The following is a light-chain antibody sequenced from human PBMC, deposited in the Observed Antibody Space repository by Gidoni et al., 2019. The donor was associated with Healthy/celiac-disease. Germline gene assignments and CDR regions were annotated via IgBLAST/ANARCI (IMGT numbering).Light chain of an antibody. J-gene: IGKJ3*01. CDR3: QQSYSTPRIFT. CDR1: QSISSY. V-gene: IGKV1-39*01. CDR2: AAS. Sequence: DSQMTQSPSSLSASVGDRVTITCRASQSISSYLNWYQQKPGKAPKLLIYAASSLQSGVPSRFSGSGSRTYFTLTISSLQPEDFATYYCQQSYSTPRIFTFGPGTKVDIK.